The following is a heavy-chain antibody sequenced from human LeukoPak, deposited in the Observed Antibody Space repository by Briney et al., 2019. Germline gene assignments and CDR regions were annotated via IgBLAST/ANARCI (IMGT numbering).Heavy chain of an antibody. CDR2: IKQDGSEK. Sequence: PGGSLRLSCAASGFTFSSYWMSWVRQAPGRGLEWVANIKQDGSEKSYMDSVKGRFTISRDNAKNSLYLQMNSLRAEDTAVYYCARVALTGGDFWSGRLTYYYYYMDVWGKGTTVTVSS. CDR1: GFTFSSYW. D-gene: IGHD3-3*01. J-gene: IGHJ6*03. V-gene: IGHV3-7*01. CDR3: ARVALTGGDFWSGRLTYYYYYMDV.